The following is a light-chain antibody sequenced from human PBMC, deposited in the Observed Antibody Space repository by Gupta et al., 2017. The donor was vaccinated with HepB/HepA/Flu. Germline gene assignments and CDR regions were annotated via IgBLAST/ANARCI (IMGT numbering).Light chain of an antibody. CDR3: LQSIHWPWT. V-gene: IGKV2-30*02. J-gene: IGKJ1*01. CDR2: KVS. CDR1: QSLLHRDGNTY. Sequence: DVVMTQSPLSLPVTLGQPASISCRSSQSLLHRDGNTYLNWFQQRPGQSPRRLIYKVSDRDSGVPDRFSGSGSGTDFTLKISRVEVEDVGVYYCLQSIHWPWTFGQGTKVEIK.